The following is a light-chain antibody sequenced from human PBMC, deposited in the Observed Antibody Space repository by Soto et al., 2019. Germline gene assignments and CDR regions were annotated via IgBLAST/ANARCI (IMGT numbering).Light chain of an antibody. V-gene: IGKV1-5*03. J-gene: IGKJ1*01. CDR2: KAS. CDR3: QHYNTYSQT. Sequence: DIQMTQSPSTLSASVGDRVTITCRASQIITTWLAWYQQKPGKAPKLLIYKASTLESGVPSRFSGSGSGTEFTLTISSLQPDDFATYYCQHYNTYSQTFGQGTKVDIK. CDR1: QIITTW.